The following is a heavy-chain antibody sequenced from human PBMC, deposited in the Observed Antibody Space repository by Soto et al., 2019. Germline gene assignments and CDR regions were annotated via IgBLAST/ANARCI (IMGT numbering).Heavy chain of an antibody. Sequence: QVQLVQSGAEVKKPGSSVKVSCKASGGTFSSYAISWVRQAPGQGLEWMGGIIPISDTTNYAQKFQGRVTSSADDSTSTAYMERSSLRSADRAVYYCASSQGSSTSLEIYYYYYYGMDVWGQGTRVTVSS. CDR3: ASSQGSSTSLEIYYYYYYGMDV. V-gene: IGHV1-69*01. D-gene: IGHD2-2*01. J-gene: IGHJ6*02. CDR2: IIPISDTT. CDR1: GGTFSSYA.